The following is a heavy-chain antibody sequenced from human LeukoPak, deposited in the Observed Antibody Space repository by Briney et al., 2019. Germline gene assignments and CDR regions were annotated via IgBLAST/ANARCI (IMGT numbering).Heavy chain of an antibody. CDR2: INPSGGST. J-gene: IGHJ3*02. V-gene: IGHV1-46*01. CDR1: GYTFTSYY. D-gene: IGHD4-17*01. Sequence: ASVKVSCKASGYTFTSYYMRWVRQAPGQGLEWMGIINPSGGSTSYAQKFQGRVTMTRDMSTSTVYMELSSLRSEDTAVYYCARGHFGDYGDYAALHDAFDIWGQGTMVTVSS. CDR3: ARGHFGDYGDYAALHDAFDI.